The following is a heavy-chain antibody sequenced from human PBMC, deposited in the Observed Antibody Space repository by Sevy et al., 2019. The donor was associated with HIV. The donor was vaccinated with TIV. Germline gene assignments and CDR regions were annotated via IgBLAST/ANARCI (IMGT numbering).Heavy chain of an antibody. D-gene: IGHD5-18*01. CDR1: GYTFTSYG. CDR2: ISAYNGNT. Sequence: ASVKVSCKASGYTFTSYGISWVRQAPGQGLEWMGWISAYNGNTNYAQKLQGRVTMTTDTSTSTAYMELRSLRSDDPAVYYCARGGYSYGYSILYYFDYWGQGTLVTVSS. CDR3: ARGGYSYGYSILYYFDY. J-gene: IGHJ4*02. V-gene: IGHV1-18*01.